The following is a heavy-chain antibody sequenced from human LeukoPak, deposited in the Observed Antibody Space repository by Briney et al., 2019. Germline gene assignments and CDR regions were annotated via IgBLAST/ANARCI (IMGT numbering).Heavy chain of an antibody. CDR3: ARDPSITMVRGVKSDWFDP. CDR2: IIPILGIA. J-gene: IGHJ5*02. CDR1: GGTFSSYT. V-gene: IGHV1-69*04. Sequence: SVKVSCKASGGTFSSYTISWVRQAPGQGLEWMGRIIPILGIANYAQKFQGRVMITADKSTSTAYMELSSLRSEDTAVYYCARDPSITMVRGVKSDWFDPWGQGTLVTVSS. D-gene: IGHD3-10*01.